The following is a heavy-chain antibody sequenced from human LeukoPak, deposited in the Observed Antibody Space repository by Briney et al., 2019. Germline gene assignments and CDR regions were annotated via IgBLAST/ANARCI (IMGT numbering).Heavy chain of an antibody. CDR1: GFTFDYSA. CDR3: VKGGFTYYDD. Sequence: GGSLRFSCAASGFTFDYSAMTWVRQAPEKGLEWVSTINTGDITFYANSVKGRFTISRDNSKNALFLQINSLRAEDTTIYYCVKGGFTYYDDWGQGTLVTVSS. CDR2: INTGDIT. J-gene: IGHJ4*02. D-gene: IGHD3-22*01. V-gene: IGHV3-23*01.